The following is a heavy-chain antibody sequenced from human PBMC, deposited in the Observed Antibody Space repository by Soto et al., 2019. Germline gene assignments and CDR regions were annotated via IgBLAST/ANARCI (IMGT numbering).Heavy chain of an antibody. D-gene: IGHD4-17*01. V-gene: IGHV1-18*01. CDR2: IKAYSGNT. J-gene: IGHJ4*02. CDR3: AIADYGDDDY. CDR1: GYTFATST. Sequence: QLPLVQSGPEAKKPGASVKVSCKASGYTFATSTISWLRQAPGQGPEWMGWIKAYSGNTNYAQKLQGRFIMTTDTSTSTAYMELRSLTTDDTAIYYCAIADYGDDDYWGQGTLVTVSS.